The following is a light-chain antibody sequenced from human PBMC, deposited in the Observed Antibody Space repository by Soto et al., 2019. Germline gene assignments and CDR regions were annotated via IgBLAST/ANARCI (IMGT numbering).Light chain of an antibody. CDR1: SSDVGSYNY. J-gene: IGLJ2*01. Sequence: QSVLTQPASVSGTPGQSITISCTGTSSDVGSYNYVSWYQQYPGKAPKLMIYEVSKRPSGISNRFSGSKSGNTASLTISGLQTDDEADYYCCSYAGRSTWDVVFGGGTKLTVL. CDR2: EVS. CDR3: CSYAGRSTWDVV. V-gene: IGLV2-23*02.